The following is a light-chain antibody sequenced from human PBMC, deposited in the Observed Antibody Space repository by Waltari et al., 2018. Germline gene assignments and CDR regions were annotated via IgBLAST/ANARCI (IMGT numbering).Light chain of an antibody. CDR3: SAWDDSLNGHVV. Sequence: QSLLTQPPSVSGTPGQRVIISCSGSLSNIGSNAVSWYQKFPGTAPKVLIHSNDRRPAVVPDRFSSSKSGTSASLAISGLQSADEADYYCSAWDDSLNGHVVFGGGTKLTVL. V-gene: IGLV1-44*01. CDR1: LSNIGSNA. J-gene: IGLJ2*01. CDR2: SND.